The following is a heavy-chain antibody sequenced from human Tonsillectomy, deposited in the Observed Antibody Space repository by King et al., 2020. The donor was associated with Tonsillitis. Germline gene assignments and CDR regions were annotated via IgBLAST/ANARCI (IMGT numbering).Heavy chain of an antibody. D-gene: IGHD2-2*01. Sequence: VQLVESGGGLVQPGGSLRLSCAASGFTFSSYAMSWVRQAPGKGLEWVSAISGSGGSTYYADSVKGRFTSSRDNSKNTLYLQIKRLRREDTAVYYCAKGDCSSTSCYYDCHYWGQGTLVTVSS. CDR3: AKGDCSSTSCYYDCHY. CDR1: GFTFSSYA. V-gene: IGHV3-23*04. J-gene: IGHJ4*02. CDR2: ISGSGGST.